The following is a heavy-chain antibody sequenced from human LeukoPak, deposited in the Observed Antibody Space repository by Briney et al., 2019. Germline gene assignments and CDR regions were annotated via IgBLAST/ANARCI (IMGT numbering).Heavy chain of an antibody. D-gene: IGHD3-3*01. Sequence: PSETLSLTCAVYGGSFSGYYWSWIRQPPGKGLEWIGEINHSGSTNYNPSLKSRVTISVDTSKNQFSLKLSSVTAADTAVYYCARRAWWSGYYFDYWGQGTLVTVSS. CDR1: GGSFSGYY. J-gene: IGHJ4*02. CDR3: ARRAWWSGYYFDY. V-gene: IGHV4-34*01. CDR2: INHSGST.